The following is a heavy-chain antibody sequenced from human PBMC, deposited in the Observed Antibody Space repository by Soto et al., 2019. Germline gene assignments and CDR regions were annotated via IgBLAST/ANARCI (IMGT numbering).Heavy chain of an antibody. CDR1: GYPVTAYY. V-gene: IGHV1-2*01. CDR2: INPATGAA. Sequence: QLHLVQSGAVVKKPGASVTVSCSASGYPVTAYYMHWVRQAPGRGLEWMGGINPATGAAKYTQTFPGRVRRVRDPSTFTSLKETWRLASSVPAAVCCAKGGGVGVGGSAAFDVWGQGTLVTVSS. D-gene: IGHD3-3*01. CDR3: AKGGGVGVGGSAAFDV. J-gene: IGHJ3*01.